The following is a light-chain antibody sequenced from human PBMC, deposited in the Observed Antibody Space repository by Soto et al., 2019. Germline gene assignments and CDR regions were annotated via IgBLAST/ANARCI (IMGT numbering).Light chain of an antibody. CDR3: QQYGSSAS. V-gene: IGKV3D-20*01. J-gene: IGKJ1*01. CDR2: DTS. Sequence: DIVLTQSPATLSLSPGERATLYCGASQRVSGGFLAWYQQKPGLAPRLILYDTSFRATGIPDRFSGSGSGTYFTLTISRLDPEYFAVYYCQQYGSSASFGQGTKVEIK. CDR1: QRVSGGF.